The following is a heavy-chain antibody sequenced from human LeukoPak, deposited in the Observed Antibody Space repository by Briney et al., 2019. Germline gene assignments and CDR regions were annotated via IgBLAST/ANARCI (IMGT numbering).Heavy chain of an antibody. D-gene: IGHD3-22*01. CDR3: AKDSPSNYYDSSGYYFHAFDV. V-gene: IGHV3-23*01. J-gene: IGHJ3*01. Sequence: GGSLRLSCAASGFTFSSYAMSWVRQAPGKGLEWVSAISGSGGSTYYADSVKGRLTISRDNSKNTLYLQMNSLRAEDTAVYYCAKDSPSNYYDSSGYYFHAFDVWGQGTMVTVSS. CDR2: ISGSGGST. CDR1: GFTFSSYA.